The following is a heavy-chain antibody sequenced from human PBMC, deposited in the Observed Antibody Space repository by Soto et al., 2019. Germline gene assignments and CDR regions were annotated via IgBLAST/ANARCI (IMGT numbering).Heavy chain of an antibody. CDR2: IYYSGST. J-gene: IGHJ4*02. V-gene: IGHV4-39*01. CDR3: ARGRMGFGELLIDY. CDR1: GDSIXSSSYY. D-gene: IGHD3-10*01. Sequence: SETLSLTCTVSGDSIXSSSYYGGWIRQPPGKGLEWIGSIYYSGSTYYNPSLKSRVTISVDTSKNQFSLKLSSVTAADTAVYYCARGRMGFGELLIDYWGQGTLVTVSS.